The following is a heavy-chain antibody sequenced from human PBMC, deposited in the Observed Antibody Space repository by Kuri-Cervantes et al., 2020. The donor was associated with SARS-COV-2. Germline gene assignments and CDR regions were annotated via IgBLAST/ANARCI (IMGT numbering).Heavy chain of an antibody. V-gene: IGHV4-59*12. J-gene: IGHJ4*02. D-gene: IGHD3-22*01. Sequence: SETLSLTCTVSGGSISSYYWSWIRQPPGKGLEWIGYIYYSGSTYYNPSLKSRVTISVDTSKNQFSLKLSSVTAADTAVYYCARDGVGIVVVSPFDYWGQGTLVTVSS. CDR3: ARDGVGIVVVSPFDY. CDR1: GGSISSYY. CDR2: IYYSGST.